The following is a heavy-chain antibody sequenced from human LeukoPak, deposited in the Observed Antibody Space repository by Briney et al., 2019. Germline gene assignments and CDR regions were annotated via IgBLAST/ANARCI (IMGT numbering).Heavy chain of an antibody. CDR2: IRYDGSSK. CDR3: AKAGASYCSSTSCYNDY. D-gene: IGHD2-2*02. CDR1: GSTFSSYS. J-gene: IGHJ4*02. V-gene: IGHV3-30*02. Sequence: GGSLRLSCAASGSTFSSYSMNWVRQAPGKGLEWVAFIRYDGSSKYYADSVKGRFTISRDNSKNTLYLQMNTLRAEDTAVYYCAKAGASYCSSTSCYNDYWGQGTLVTVSS.